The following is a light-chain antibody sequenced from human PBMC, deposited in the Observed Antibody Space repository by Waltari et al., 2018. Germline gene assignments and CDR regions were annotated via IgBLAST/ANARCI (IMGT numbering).Light chain of an antibody. J-gene: IGLJ3*02. V-gene: IGLV3-1*01. CDR1: NLGTKY. CDR3: QAWDSGSGVV. Sequence: SYEVTQPPSVSVSPGQTARITCSGDNLGTKYACWYQQKPGQSPVLVIYQDNKRPSGFPERFSGFNSGNTATLTISGTQAMDEADYYCQAWDSGSGVVFGGGTKLTVL. CDR2: QDN.